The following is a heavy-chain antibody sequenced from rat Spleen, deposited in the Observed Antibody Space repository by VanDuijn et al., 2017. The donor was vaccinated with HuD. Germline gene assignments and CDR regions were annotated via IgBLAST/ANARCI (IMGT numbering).Heavy chain of an antibody. CDR2: IWGNGNT. J-gene: IGHJ2*01. D-gene: IGHD1-1*01. CDR1: GFSLSRHG. Sequence: QVQLKESGPGLVQPSQTLSLTCTVSGFSLSRHGVIWVRQPPGKGLEWMGVIWGNGNTNYNSALKSRLSITRDTSKSQVFLKVNSLQFEDTGTYYCARQTQRQWPYYLDYWGQGVMVTVSS. CDR3: ARQTQRQWPYYLDY. V-gene: IGHV2-13*01.